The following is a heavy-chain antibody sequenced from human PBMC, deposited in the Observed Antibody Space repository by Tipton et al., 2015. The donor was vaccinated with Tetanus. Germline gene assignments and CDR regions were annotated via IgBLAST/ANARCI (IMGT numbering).Heavy chain of an antibody. V-gene: IGHV4-59*01. CDR1: GGSISTYY. D-gene: IGHD2-15*01. CDR3: ARGDSSTLHY. Sequence: TLSLTCTVSGGSISTYYWSWIRQPPGKGLEWIGDIYYRVSTNYYPTLKSRVTMSVDTPKNQFSLNLSSVTAGDTAVNYCARGDSSTLHYWGQGTLVTVSS. J-gene: IGHJ4*02. CDR2: IYYRVST.